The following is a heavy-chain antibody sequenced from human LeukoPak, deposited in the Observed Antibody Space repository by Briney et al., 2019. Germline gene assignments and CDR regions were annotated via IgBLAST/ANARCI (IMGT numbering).Heavy chain of an antibody. J-gene: IGHJ4*02. CDR3: ATVASIAAPGTPDY. CDR2: INWNGGST. Sequence: ASLRLSCAASGFTFDDYRMRWVRQAPEKGLERTPRINWNGGSTGYADSVKGRFTISRDNAKNSLYLQMNSLRAEDTALYYCATVASIAAPGTPDYWGQGTLVTVSS. CDR1: GFTFDDYR. D-gene: IGHD6-13*01. V-gene: IGHV3-20*04.